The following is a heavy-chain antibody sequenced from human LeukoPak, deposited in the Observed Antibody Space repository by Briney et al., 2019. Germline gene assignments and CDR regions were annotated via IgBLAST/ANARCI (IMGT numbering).Heavy chain of an antibody. Sequence: GSLRLSCAASGFTFDDYAMHWVRQAPGKSLEWVSLISGDGGSTYYADSVKGRFTISRDNSKNSLYLQMNSLRTEDTALYYCAKGMIDIVVVPAASTLVGWGQGTLVTVSS. CDR2: ISGDGGST. J-gene: IGHJ4*02. D-gene: IGHD2-2*01. CDR3: AKGMIDIVVVPAASTLVG. V-gene: IGHV3-43*02. CDR1: GFTFDDYA.